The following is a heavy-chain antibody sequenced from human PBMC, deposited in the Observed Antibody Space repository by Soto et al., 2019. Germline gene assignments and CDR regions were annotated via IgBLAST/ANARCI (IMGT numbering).Heavy chain of an antibody. CDR3: ARDADYCGSIAY. Sequence: QVQLVESGGGVVQPGRSLRLSCAASGFTFSSYAMHWVRQAPGKGLEWVAVISYDGSNKYYADSVKGRFTISRDNSKNQLYLQMNSLRAEDTAVYYCARDADYCGSIAYWGQGTLVTVSS. J-gene: IGHJ4*02. CDR1: GFTFSSYA. D-gene: IGHD4-17*01. V-gene: IGHV3-30-3*01. CDR2: ISYDGSNK.